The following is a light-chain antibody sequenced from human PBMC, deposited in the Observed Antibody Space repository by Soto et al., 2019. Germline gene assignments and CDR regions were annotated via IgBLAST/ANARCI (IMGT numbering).Light chain of an antibody. Sequence: DIQLTQSPSPLSASVGDRLAITCLASQSISTYLNWYQQKPGKAPKVLIYAASNLQSGVPPRFSGSGSGTDFTLTISSLQPEDVATYFCQQSYRTPITFGQGTRLGL. CDR2: AAS. CDR3: QQSYRTPIT. CDR1: QSISTY. V-gene: IGKV1-39*01. J-gene: IGKJ5*01.